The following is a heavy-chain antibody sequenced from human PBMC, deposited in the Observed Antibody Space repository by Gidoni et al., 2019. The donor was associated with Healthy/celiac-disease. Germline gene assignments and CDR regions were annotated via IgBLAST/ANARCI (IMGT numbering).Heavy chain of an antibody. V-gene: IGHV1-3*05. D-gene: IGHD1-7*01. J-gene: IGHJ3*02. CDR2: INAGNGNT. CDR1: GYTFTSYA. Sequence: QVQLVQSGAEEMKPGASVKVSCKASGYTFTSYAMHWVRQAPGQRLEWMGWINAGNGNTKYSQKFQGRVTITRDTSASTAYMELSSLRSEDTAVYYCARAGTTVFTFDIWGQGTMVTVSS. CDR3: ARAGTTVFTFDI.